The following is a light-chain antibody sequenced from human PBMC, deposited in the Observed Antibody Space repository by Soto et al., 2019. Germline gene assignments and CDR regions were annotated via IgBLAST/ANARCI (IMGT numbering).Light chain of an antibody. CDR1: QGVTTN. CDR2: DVY. CDR3: QQYNNWPPWT. Sequence: EIVMTQSPASLSLSPGDSVTLSCRDGQGVTTNFAWYQQKSGQSPRLLIYDVYTRATGVPARFSGTGSETDFTLTISGLQSEDFAVYYCQQYNNWPPWTFGQGTKVDIK. J-gene: IGKJ1*01. V-gene: IGKV3-15*01.